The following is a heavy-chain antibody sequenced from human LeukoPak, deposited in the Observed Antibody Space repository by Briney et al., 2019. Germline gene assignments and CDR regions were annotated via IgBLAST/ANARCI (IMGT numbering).Heavy chain of an antibody. Sequence: GGSLRLSCAASGFTFSSYSMNWVRQAPGKGLEWVSSISSSSSYIYYADSVKGRFTISRDNAKNSLYPQMNSLRAEDTAVYYCARDRWAAGKLIVTGANWFDPWGQGTLVTVSS. CDR2: ISSSSSYI. CDR3: ARDRWAAGKLIVTGANWFDP. CDR1: GFTFSSYS. V-gene: IGHV3-21*01. J-gene: IGHJ5*02. D-gene: IGHD6-13*01.